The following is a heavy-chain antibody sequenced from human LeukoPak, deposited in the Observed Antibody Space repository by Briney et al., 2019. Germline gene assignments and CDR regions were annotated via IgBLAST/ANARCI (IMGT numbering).Heavy chain of an antibody. CDR2: ISSSSSTI. D-gene: IGHD3-16*01. V-gene: IGHV3-48*01. Sequence: GGSLRPSCAASGFTFSNYSMNWVRQAPGKGLEWVSYISSSSSTIYYADSVKGRFTISRDNAKNSLYLQMNSLRAEDTAVYYCARGANLWAFDIWGQGTMVTVSS. J-gene: IGHJ3*02. CDR1: GFTFSNYS. CDR3: ARGANLWAFDI.